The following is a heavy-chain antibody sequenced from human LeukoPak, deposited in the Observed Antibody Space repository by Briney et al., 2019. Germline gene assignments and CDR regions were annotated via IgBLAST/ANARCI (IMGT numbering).Heavy chain of an antibody. CDR3: ASLNTATNWFDP. D-gene: IGHD5-18*01. CDR1: GYTFTSYY. CDR2: INPSGGST. Sequence: ASVKVSCKASGYTFTSYYMHWVRQAPGQGLEWMGIINPSGGSTSYAQKFQGRVTMTRDTSTSTVYMELSSLRSEDTAVYYCASLNTATNWFDPWGQGTLVTVSP. J-gene: IGHJ5*02. V-gene: IGHV1-46*01.